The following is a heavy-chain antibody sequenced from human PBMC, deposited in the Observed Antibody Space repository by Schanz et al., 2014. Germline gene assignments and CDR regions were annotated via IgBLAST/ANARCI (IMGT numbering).Heavy chain of an antibody. CDR1: GFKFSIYA. J-gene: IGHJ3*02. CDR2: ISYDGRSK. CDR3: ATDYSGGGCHI. Sequence: QVQLVDSGGGVVQPGRSLRLSCAASGFKFSIYAMHWVRQAPGKGLEWVAVISYDGRSKDYADSVKGRFTISRDNSKNTVFLQMNSLRGEDTAVYYCATDYSGGGCHIWGQGTMVTVSS. D-gene: IGHD6-19*01. V-gene: IGHV3-30*04.